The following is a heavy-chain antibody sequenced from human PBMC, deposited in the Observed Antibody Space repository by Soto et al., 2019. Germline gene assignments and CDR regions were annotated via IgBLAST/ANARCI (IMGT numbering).Heavy chain of an antibody. Sequence: QVQLVQSGAEVKKPGSSVKVSCKASGGTFTSYAISWVRQAPGQGLEWVGGIIPIFGTADYAQKFQGRVTITADESTSTAYMELSSRRSEDTAVYYCATMKGGYQSYYYGMDVWGQGTTVTVSS. CDR3: ATMKGGYQSYYYGMDV. CDR2: IIPIFGTA. CDR1: GGTFTSYA. V-gene: IGHV1-69*12. J-gene: IGHJ6*02. D-gene: IGHD3-16*02.